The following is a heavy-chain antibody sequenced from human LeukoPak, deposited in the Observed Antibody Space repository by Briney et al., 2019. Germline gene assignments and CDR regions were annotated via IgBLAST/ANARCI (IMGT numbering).Heavy chain of an antibody. V-gene: IGHV3-7*03. Sequence: GGSLRLSCAASGFTFRTYWMSWVRQAPGKGLEWVANIKHDGSEKNYVDSVKGRFTVSRDNTKNSLYPQMNSLRAEDTGVFYCARDQYDSWSRRGNFDSWGQGTLVIVSS. CDR3: ARDQYDSWSRRGNFDS. CDR2: IKHDGSEK. D-gene: IGHD3-3*01. CDR1: GFTFRTYW. J-gene: IGHJ4*02.